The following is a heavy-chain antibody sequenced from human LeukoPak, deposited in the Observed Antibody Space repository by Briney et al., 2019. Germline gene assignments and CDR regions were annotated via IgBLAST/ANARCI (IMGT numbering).Heavy chain of an antibody. D-gene: IGHD2-21*01. Sequence: GGSLRLSGAASGFIFSNYWMTWVRQAPGKGREWVANIKQDGSEKYYVDSVKGRFTISRDNAKKSLSLQMNSLRAEDTAVYYCVRDWGGGFCYWGQGTLVTVSS. V-gene: IGHV3-7*01. CDR1: GFIFSNYW. CDR2: IKQDGSEK. J-gene: IGHJ4*02. CDR3: VRDWGGGFCY.